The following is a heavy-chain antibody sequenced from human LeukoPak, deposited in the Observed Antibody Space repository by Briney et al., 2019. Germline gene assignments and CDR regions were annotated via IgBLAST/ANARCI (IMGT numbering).Heavy chain of an antibody. Sequence: GASVKVSCKASGYTFTSYYMHWVRQAPGQGLEWMGWINPNSGGTNYAQKFQGRVTMTRDTSISTAYMELSRLRSDDTAVYYCARDKGELSLHPFDYWGQGTLVTVSS. D-gene: IGHD3-16*02. CDR1: GYTFTSYY. CDR3: ARDKGELSLHPFDY. CDR2: INPNSGGT. V-gene: IGHV1-2*02. J-gene: IGHJ4*02.